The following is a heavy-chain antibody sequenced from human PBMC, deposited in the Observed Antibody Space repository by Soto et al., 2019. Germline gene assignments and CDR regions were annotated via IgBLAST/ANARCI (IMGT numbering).Heavy chain of an antibody. V-gene: IGHV4-34*01. J-gene: IGHJ5*02. CDR1: GGSFSGYY. D-gene: IGHD2-15*01. CDR3: ARGGYCSGGSCYYSFDP. CDR2: INHSGST. Sequence: SETLSLTCAVYGGSFSGYYWSWIRQPPGKGLEWIGEINHSGSTNYNPSLKSRVTISVDTSKNQFSLKLSSVTAADTAVYYCARGGYCSGGSCYYSFDPWGQGTLVTVSS.